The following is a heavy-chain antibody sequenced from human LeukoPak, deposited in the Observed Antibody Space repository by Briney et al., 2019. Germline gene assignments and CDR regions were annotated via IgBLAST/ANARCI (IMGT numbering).Heavy chain of an antibody. CDR3: ARDLRIAVVGEAFDI. V-gene: IGHV1-69*05. Sequence: KVSCKASGGTFSSYAISWVRQAPGQGLEWMGRIIPIFGTANYAQKFQGRVTITTDESTSTAYMELSSLRSEDTAVYYCARDLRIAVVGEAFDIWGQGTMVTVSS. D-gene: IGHD6-19*01. CDR2: IIPIFGTA. J-gene: IGHJ3*02. CDR1: GGTFSSYA.